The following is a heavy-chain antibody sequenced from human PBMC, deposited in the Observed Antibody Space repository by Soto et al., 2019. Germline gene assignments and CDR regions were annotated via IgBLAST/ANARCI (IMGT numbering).Heavy chain of an antibody. CDR2: ISSSSYI. CDR1: GFTFSSYS. Sequence: GGSLRLSCAASGFTFSSYSMNWVRQAPGKGLEWVSSISSSSYIYYADSVKGRFTISRDNAKNSLYLQMNSLRAEDTAVYYCARASIAAAVRDFDYWGQGTLVTVSS. J-gene: IGHJ4*02. CDR3: ARASIAAAVRDFDY. D-gene: IGHD6-13*01. V-gene: IGHV3-21*01.